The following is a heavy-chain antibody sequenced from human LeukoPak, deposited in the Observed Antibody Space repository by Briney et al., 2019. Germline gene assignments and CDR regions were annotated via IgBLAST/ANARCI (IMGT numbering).Heavy chain of an antibody. CDR1: GFDFRTYA. D-gene: IGHD1-26*01. CDR2: ISGGGDNT. V-gene: IGHV3-23*01. CDR3: AKDECGNYCSPYY. J-gene: IGHJ4*02. Sequence: PGGSLRLSCEASGFDFRTYAMTWVRQAPGKGLEWVSAISGGGDNTYYADSVKGRFTTSRDNSRNTVYLQMNGLRAEDTAIYYCAKDECGNYCSPYYWGQGTLVTVS.